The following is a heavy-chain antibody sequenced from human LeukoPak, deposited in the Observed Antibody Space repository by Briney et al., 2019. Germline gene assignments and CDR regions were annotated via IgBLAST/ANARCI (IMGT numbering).Heavy chain of an antibody. J-gene: IGHJ4*02. CDR3: AHGAMYQLDY. CDR1: GFSFSSHG. Sequence: GGSLRLSCAASGFSFSSHGMSWVRQAPGKGLEWVSGIIGGAGSTYYADSVKGRFTISGDNAKNTLFLQMNSLRAEDTAVYYCAHGAMYQLDYWGQGTLVTVSS. V-gene: IGHV3-23*01. D-gene: IGHD2-2*01. CDR2: IIGGAGST.